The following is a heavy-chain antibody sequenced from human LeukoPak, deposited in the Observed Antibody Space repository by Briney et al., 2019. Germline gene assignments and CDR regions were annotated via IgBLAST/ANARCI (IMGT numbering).Heavy chain of an antibody. CDR2: IYYSGST. D-gene: IGHD3-3*01. Sequence: TSETLSLTCTVSGGSISSYYWSWIRQPPGKGLEWIGYIYYSGSTNYNPSLKSRVTISVDTSKNQFSLKLSSVTAADTAVYYCARHLDYDFWSGSGMDVWGQGTTVTLSS. CDR1: GGSISSYY. CDR3: ARHLDYDFWSGSGMDV. V-gene: IGHV4-59*08. J-gene: IGHJ6*02.